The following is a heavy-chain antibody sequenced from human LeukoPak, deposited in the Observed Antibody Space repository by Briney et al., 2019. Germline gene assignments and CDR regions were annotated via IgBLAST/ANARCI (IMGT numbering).Heavy chain of an antibody. V-gene: IGHV1-18*01. CDR2: IAPYVGNT. Sequence: GASVKVSCKAVDYIFTSYGISWVRQAPGQGLEWMGWIAPYVGNTKYAQKFQDRVTMTTDTSWSTAYLEVRSLRSDDTAIYYCARAGNRWLQSSYHSDYWGQGTLVTVSS. CDR3: ARAGNRWLQSSYHSDY. D-gene: IGHD5-24*01. J-gene: IGHJ4*02. CDR1: DYIFTSYG.